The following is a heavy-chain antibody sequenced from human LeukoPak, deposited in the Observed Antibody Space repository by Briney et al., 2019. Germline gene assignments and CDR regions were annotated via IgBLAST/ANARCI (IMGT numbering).Heavy chain of an antibody. V-gene: IGHV1-69*13. J-gene: IGHJ3*02. D-gene: IGHD1-7*01. Sequence: GASVKVSCKASGGTFSSYAISWVRQAPGQGLEWMGGIIPIFGTANYAQKFQGRVTITADESTSTAYMELSSLRSEDTAVYYCARADKGITGTKTSAFDIWGQGTMVTVSS. CDR1: GGTFSSYA. CDR2: IIPIFGTA. CDR3: ARADKGITGTKTSAFDI.